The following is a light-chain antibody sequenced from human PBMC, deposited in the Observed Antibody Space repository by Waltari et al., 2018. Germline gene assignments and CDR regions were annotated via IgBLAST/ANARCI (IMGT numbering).Light chain of an antibody. J-gene: IGLJ1*01. CDR3: SSYTSSSTLYV. CDR2: EVS. V-gene: IGLV2-14*01. CDR1: SSDVGGYNY. Sequence: QSALTQPASVSGSPGQSIPISCTGTSSDVGGYNYVSGDQQHPGNAPKLMIYEVSNRPPGVSSRFTGSKSGNSASLAISGLQAEDEADYYCSSYTSSSTLYVFGTGTKVNVL.